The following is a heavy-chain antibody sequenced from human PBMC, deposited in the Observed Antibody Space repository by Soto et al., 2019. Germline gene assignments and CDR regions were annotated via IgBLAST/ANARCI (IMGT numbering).Heavy chain of an antibody. J-gene: IGHJ4*02. CDR2: VWFDGSNE. V-gene: IGHV3-33*06. Sequence: QVQLVESGGGVVQPGRSLRLSCVASGFIFSSYGMHWVRQAPGKGLEWVAVVWFDGSNEFYADSVKGRFTISRDNSKKTLFLQMNRLRAEETAVYYCAKMVGVSVAAAGFDLWGQGTLVTVSS. CDR1: GFIFSSYG. D-gene: IGHD6-13*01. CDR3: AKMVGVSVAAAGFDL.